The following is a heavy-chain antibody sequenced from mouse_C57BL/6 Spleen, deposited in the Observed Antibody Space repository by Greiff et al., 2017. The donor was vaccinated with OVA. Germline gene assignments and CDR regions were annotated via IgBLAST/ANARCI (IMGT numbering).Heavy chain of an antibody. J-gene: IGHJ2*01. V-gene: IGHV1-69*01. CDR1: GYTFTSYW. D-gene: IGHD3-2*02. Sequence: QVHVKQPGAELVMPGASVKLSCKASGYTFTSYWMHWVKQRPGRGLEWIGEIDPSDSYTNYNQKFKGKSTLTVDKSSSTAYMQLSSLTSEDSAVYYCARRTAQGPFDYWGQGTTLTVSS. CDR3: ARRTAQGPFDY. CDR2: IDPSDSYT.